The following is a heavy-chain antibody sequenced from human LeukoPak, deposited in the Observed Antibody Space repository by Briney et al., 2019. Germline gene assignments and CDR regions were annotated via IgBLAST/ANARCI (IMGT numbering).Heavy chain of an antibody. D-gene: IGHD3-9*01. Sequence: GGSLRLSCTASGFAFSTYEMHWVRQATGKGLEWVSTIGNTGKTYYLDSVKGRFTISRENAKNSLYLQMNSLRAGDTAVYYCARDLGTDTGYTNRFDLWGQGTLVTVSS. V-gene: IGHV3-13*01. CDR3: ARDLGTDTGYTNRFDL. J-gene: IGHJ5*02. CDR2: IGNTGKT. CDR1: GFAFSTYE.